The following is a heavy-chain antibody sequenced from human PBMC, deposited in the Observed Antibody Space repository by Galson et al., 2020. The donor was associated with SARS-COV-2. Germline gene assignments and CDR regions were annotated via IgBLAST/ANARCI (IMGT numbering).Heavy chain of an antibody. D-gene: IGHD3-3*01. Sequence: SETLSLTCSVSGRSIKSRSYYWGWIRQPPGKGLEWIASVLSTGSTAYNPSLKSRVTISVDTSKNQLSLRVTSVTAADAAVYYCARRGDTVAWFYWGQGALVTVSS. CDR3: ARRGDTVAWFY. J-gene: IGHJ4*02. CDR2: VLSTGST. CDR1: GRSIKSRSYY. V-gene: IGHV4-39*01.